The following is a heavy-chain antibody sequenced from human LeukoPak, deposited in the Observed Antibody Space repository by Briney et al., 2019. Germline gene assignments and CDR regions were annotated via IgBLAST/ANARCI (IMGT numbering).Heavy chain of an antibody. J-gene: IGHJ4*02. V-gene: IGHV4-59*01. CDR2: IYYSGST. D-gene: IGHD3-22*01. Sequence: SETLSLTCTVSGGSISSYYWSWIRQPPGKGLEWIGYIYYSGSTNYNPSLKSRVTISVDTSKNQFSLKLSSVTAADTAVYYCAREGRYYDSSGYVDYWGQGTLVTVSS. CDR3: AREGRYYDSSGYVDY. CDR1: GGSISSYY.